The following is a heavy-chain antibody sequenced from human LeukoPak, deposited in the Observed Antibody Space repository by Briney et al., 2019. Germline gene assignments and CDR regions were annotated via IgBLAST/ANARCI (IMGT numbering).Heavy chain of an antibody. D-gene: IGHD5-18*01. CDR3: ARVLYNYGPLYFDF. J-gene: IGHJ4*02. Sequence: SETLSLTCTVSGGSISNYYWSWIRQAPGKGLEWIGYIYTTGSTNYNPSLKSRVTISVDTSKNQFSLKLSSVTAVDTAVYYCARVLYNYGPLYFDFCGQGSLVTVSS. CDR2: IYTTGST. V-gene: IGHV4-4*08. CDR1: GGSISNYY.